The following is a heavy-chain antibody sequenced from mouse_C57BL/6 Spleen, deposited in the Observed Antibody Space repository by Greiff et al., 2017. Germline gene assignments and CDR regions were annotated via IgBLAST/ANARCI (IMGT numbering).Heavy chain of an antibody. J-gene: IGHJ1*03. D-gene: IGHD2-1*01. CDR2: IDPSDSYT. Sequence: QVQLQQPGAELVMPGASVKLSCKASGYTFTSYWMHWVKQRPGQGLEWIGEIDPSDSYTNYNQKFKGKSTLTVDKSSSTAYMQLSRLTSEDSAVYYCARGGGNYWYFDVWGTGTTVTVSS. CDR3: ARGGGNYWYFDV. CDR1: GYTFTSYW. V-gene: IGHV1-69*01.